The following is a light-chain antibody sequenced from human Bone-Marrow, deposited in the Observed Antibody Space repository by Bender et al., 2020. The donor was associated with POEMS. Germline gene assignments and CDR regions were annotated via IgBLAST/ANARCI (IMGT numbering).Light chain of an antibody. V-gene: IGLV2-23*02. CDR1: SSDVGSYNL. Sequence: QSALTQPASVSGSPGQSITISCTGTSSDVGSYNLVSWYQQHPGKAPKLMIYEVSKRPSGVSNRFSGSKSGNTASLTISGLQAEDEADYYCVAWDASLNGWVFGGGTKLTVL. J-gene: IGLJ3*02. CDR3: VAWDASLNGWV. CDR2: EVS.